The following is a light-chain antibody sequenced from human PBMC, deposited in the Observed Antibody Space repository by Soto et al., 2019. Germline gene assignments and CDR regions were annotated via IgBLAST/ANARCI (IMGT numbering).Light chain of an antibody. J-gene: IGKJ1*01. CDR3: QQSYETPWT. Sequence: DIQVTQSPSSLSASVGDSVTITCRTSQSISTYLHWYQQKPGKAPKLLIFVASRLQRGVPSRFTGSAAGTDFSLTIPRLQREDFATYSCQQSYETPWTVGQGTKVEMK. CDR2: VAS. CDR1: QSISTY. V-gene: IGKV1-39*01.